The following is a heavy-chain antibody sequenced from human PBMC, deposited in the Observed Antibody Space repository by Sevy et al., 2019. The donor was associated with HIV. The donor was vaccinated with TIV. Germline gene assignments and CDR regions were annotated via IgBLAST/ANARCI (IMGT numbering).Heavy chain of an antibody. CDR2: ISTYNGDT. Sequence: ASVKVSCETFGHTLSRHAISWVRQAPGQGLEWMGWISTYNGDTIYAQNFQGRVTMTTDTSTRTAYMELRSLRSDDTAVYFCGRLTACRAHDSWGQGTLVTVSS. J-gene: IGHJ4*02. CDR3: GRLTACRAHDS. V-gene: IGHV1-18*04. D-gene: IGHD2-21*02. CDR1: GHTLSRHA.